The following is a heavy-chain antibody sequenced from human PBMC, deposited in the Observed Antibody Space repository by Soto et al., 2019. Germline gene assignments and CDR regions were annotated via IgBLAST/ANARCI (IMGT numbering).Heavy chain of an antibody. CDR1: GGTFSSYA. Sequence: QVQLVQSGAEVKKPGSSVKVSCKASGGTFSSYAISWVRQAPGQGLEWMGGIIPIFGTANYAQKFQGRVTITAAESPSPADMGLSSLRSEDTSVYYCAIYRVPAAGTLDYWGQGTLVTVSS. J-gene: IGHJ4*02. CDR3: AIYRVPAAGTLDY. D-gene: IGHD6-13*01. CDR2: IIPIFGTA. V-gene: IGHV1-69*01.